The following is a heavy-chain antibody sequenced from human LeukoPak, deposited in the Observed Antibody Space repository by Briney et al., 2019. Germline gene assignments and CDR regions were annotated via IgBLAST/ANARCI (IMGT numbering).Heavy chain of an antibody. CDR3: ANSGLNRFEY. CDR2: ISGSGGRT. Sequence: GGSLRLSCAASGFTFNSHAMAWVRQAPGKGLEWVSAISGSGGRTYDADSVKGRFTISRDNSKNTLYLQVNSLRADDTAVYYCANSGLNRFEYWGQGALVTVSS. V-gene: IGHV3-23*01. J-gene: IGHJ4*02. D-gene: IGHD2-15*01. CDR1: GFTFNSHA.